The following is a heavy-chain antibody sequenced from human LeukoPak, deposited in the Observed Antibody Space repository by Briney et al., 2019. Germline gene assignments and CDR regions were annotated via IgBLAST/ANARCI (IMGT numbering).Heavy chain of an antibody. CDR3: ARPQATTVTTAGASDI. CDR2: IYPGDSDT. J-gene: IGHJ3*02. D-gene: IGHD4-17*01. CDR1: GYSFTSYW. V-gene: IGHV5-51*01. Sequence: GESLKISCKGSGYSFTSYWIGWVRQMPGKGLEWMGIIYPGDSDTRYSPSFQGQVTISADKSISTAYLQWSSLKASDTAMYYCARPQATTVTTAGASDIWGQGTMVTVSS.